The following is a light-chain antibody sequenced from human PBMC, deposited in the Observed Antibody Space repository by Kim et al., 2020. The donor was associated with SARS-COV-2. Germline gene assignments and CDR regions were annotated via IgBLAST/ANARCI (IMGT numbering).Light chain of an antibody. Sequence: DIVMTQSPDSLAVSLGERATINCKSSRSVLYSSNNKNYFAWYQQKPGQPPKLLIYWSSTRESGVPDRFSGSGSGTDFTLSISSLQAEDVAVYYCQQYFSTPFTFGGGTKLEIK. V-gene: IGKV4-1*01. CDR3: QQYFSTPFT. CDR2: WSS. CDR1: RSVLYSSNNKNY. J-gene: IGKJ4*01.